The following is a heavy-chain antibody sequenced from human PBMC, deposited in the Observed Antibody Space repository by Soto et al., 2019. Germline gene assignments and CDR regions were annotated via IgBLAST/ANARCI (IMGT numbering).Heavy chain of an antibody. CDR3: GPGVGGWKFDY. CDR2: ISHDGSNK. Sequence: QVQLVESGGGVVQPGRSLRLSCAASGFTFSSYGMHWVRQAPGKGLEWVAAISHDGSNKYYADSVKGRLAISRDNSKNQLFVPMNSRRPEDTAVFYWGPGVGGWKFDYWGPGTRVTVSS. D-gene: IGHD6-19*01. V-gene: IGHV3-30*03. CDR1: GFTFSSYG. J-gene: IGHJ4*02.